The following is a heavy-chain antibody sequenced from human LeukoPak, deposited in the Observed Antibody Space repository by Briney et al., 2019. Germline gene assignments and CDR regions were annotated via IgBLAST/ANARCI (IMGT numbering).Heavy chain of an antibody. J-gene: IGHJ5*02. CDR3: ASLRRGYSYPWWFDP. V-gene: IGHV1-69*05. CDR2: IIPIFGTA. Sequence: SVKVSCKASGGTFSSYAISWVRQAPGQGLEWMGGIIPIFGTANYAQKFQGRVTITTDESTSTAYMELSSLRSEDTAVYYCASLRRGYSYPWWFDPWGQGTLVPSPQ. D-gene: IGHD5-18*01. CDR1: GGTFSSYA.